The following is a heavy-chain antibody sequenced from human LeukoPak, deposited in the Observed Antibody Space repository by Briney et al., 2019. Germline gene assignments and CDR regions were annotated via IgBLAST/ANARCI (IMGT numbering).Heavy chain of an antibody. V-gene: IGHV3-9*01. J-gene: IGHJ4*02. D-gene: IGHD1-7*01. CDR2: ISWNSGSI. Sequence: GGSLRLSCAASGFTFDDYAMHWVRQAPGKGLEWVSGISWNSGSIGYADSVKGRSTISRDIAKNSLYLQMNSLRAEDTALYYCARSPYNWNLDDWGQGTLVTVSS. CDR1: GFTFDDYA. CDR3: ARSPYNWNLDD.